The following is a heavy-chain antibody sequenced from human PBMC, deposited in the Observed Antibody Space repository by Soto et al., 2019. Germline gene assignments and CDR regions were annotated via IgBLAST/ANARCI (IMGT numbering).Heavy chain of an antibody. V-gene: IGHV4-30-2*01. CDR1: GGSISSGGYS. CDR2: IYHSGST. J-gene: IGHJ4*02. D-gene: IGHD1-26*01. Sequence: SETLSLTCAVSGGSISSGGYSWSWIRQPPGKGLEWIGYIYHSGSTYYNPSLKSRVTISVDRSKNQFSLKLSSVTAADTAVYYCARGGLLTIDYWGQGTLVTVSS. CDR3: ARGGLLTIDY.